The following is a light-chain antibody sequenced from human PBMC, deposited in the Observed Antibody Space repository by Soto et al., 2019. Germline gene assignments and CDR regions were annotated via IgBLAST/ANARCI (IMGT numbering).Light chain of an antibody. CDR1: QSVDSW. CDR2: RAS. J-gene: IGKJ1*01. CDR3: QHYNDYSRV. V-gene: IGKV1-5*03. Sequence: DIQMTQSPSTLSASIGDRVTITCRASQSVDSWLAWYQQQPGKAPKLLIYRASTLQTGVPSRSSGTGSGTQSTLTISRLQPDDFATYYCQHYNDYSRVFGQGTKVEIK.